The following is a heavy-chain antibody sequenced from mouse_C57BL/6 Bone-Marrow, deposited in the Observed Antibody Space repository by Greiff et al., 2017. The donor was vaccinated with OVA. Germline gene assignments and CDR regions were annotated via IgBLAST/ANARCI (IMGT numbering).Heavy chain of an antibody. CDR2: IRSKSSNYAT. CDR3: LRGTVVATAGKGYYAMDY. CDR1: GFTFNTYA. D-gene: IGHD1-1*01. Sequence: EVKLMESGGGLVQPKGSLKLSCAASGFTFNTYAMHWVRQAPGKGLEWVARIRSKSSNYATYYADSVKDRFTISRDDSQSMLYLQMNNLKTEDTAMYYCLRGTVVATAGKGYYAMDYWGQGTSVTVSS. V-gene: IGHV10-3*01. J-gene: IGHJ4*01.